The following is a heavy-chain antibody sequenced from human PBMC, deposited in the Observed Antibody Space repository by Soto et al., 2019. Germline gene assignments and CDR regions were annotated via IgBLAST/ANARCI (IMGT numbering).Heavy chain of an antibody. D-gene: IGHD3-3*01. CDR3: ARGRLHYDFWSGYYVHYYYYGMEV. CDR1: GWSFSGYY. V-gene: IGHV4-34*01. Sequence: PSETLSLTCAVYGWSFSGYYWSWIRQPPGKGLEWIGEINHSGSANYNPSLKSRVTISVDTSKNQFSLKLSSVTAADTAVYYCARGRLHYDFWSGYYVHYYYYGMEVWCQGTTLSLSS. CDR2: INHSGSA. J-gene: IGHJ6*02.